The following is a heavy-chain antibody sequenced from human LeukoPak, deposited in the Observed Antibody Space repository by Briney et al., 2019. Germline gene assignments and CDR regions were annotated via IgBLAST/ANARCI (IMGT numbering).Heavy chain of an antibody. J-gene: IGHJ5*02. CDR1: GGSFSGYY. D-gene: IGHD3-22*01. Sequence: SETLSLTCAVYGGSFSGYYWSWIRQPPGKGLEWIGGINHSGSTNYNPSLKSRVTISVDTSKNQFSLKLSSVTAADTAVYYCAREWWYYYDSSGYGRGWFDPWGQGTLVTVSS. CDR2: INHSGST. V-gene: IGHV4-34*01. CDR3: AREWWYYYDSSGYGRGWFDP.